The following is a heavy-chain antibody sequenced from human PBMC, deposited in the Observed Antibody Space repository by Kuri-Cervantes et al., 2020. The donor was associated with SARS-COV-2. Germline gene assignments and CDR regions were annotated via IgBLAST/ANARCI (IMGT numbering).Heavy chain of an antibody. D-gene: IGHD3-3*01. CDR1: GGSISSGDYN. CDR2: IYHSGST. CDR3: ARAQRDFWSASVDY. Sequence: SETLSLTCTVSGGSISSGDYNWSWIRQPPGKGLEWIGSIYHSGSTYYNPSLKSRVTISVDTSKNQFSLKLSSVTAADTAVYYCARAQRDFWSASVDYWGQGLLVTVSS. V-gene: IGHV4-39*07. J-gene: IGHJ4*02.